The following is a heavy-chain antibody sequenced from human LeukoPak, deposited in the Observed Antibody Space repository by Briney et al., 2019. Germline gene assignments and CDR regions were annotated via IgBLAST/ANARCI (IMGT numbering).Heavy chain of an antibody. Sequence: SETLSLTCTVSGGSISSYYWSWIRQPAGKGLEWIGRIYTSGSTNYNPSLKSRVTMSVDTSKNQFSLKLSSVTAADTAVYYCAKCTVQQPSEGFDYWGQGTLVTVSS. CDR1: GGSISSYY. V-gene: IGHV4-4*07. J-gene: IGHJ4*02. CDR3: AKCTVQQPSEGFDY. D-gene: IGHD6-13*01. CDR2: IYTSGST.